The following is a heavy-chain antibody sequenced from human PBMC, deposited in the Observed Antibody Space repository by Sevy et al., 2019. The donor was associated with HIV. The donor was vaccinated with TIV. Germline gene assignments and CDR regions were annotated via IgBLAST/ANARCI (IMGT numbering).Heavy chain of an antibody. CDR3: ARDAGYSTVWDPGY. D-gene: IGHD5-18*01. V-gene: IGHV3-30*03. J-gene: IGHJ4*02. CDR2: ISFDGSDK. Sequence: GGSLRLSCAASGFSFSTHAMHWVRQAPGKGLEWVAVISFDGSDKYYTDSVKGRFTISRDDSKNPLLLQVSSLKAEDTAVYYCARDAGYSTVWDPGYWGQGTMVTVSS. CDR1: GFSFSTHA.